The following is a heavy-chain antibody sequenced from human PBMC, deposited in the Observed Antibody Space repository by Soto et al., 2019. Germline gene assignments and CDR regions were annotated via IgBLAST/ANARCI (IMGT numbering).Heavy chain of an antibody. CDR3: ARRGTVTFDAFDI. Sequence: EVQLLESGGGLVQPGGSLRLSCAASGFTFSSYAMSWVRQAPGKGLEWVSAISGSGGSTYYADSVKGRFTISRDNSKNKLYLQMNSLRAEDTAVYYCARRGTVTFDAFDIWGQGTMVTVSS. CDR1: GFTFSSYA. D-gene: IGHD4-17*01. V-gene: IGHV3-23*01. J-gene: IGHJ3*02. CDR2: ISGSGGST.